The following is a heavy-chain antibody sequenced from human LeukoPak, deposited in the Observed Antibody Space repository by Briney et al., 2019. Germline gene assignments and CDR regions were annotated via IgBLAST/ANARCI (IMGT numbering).Heavy chain of an antibody. CDR1: GFTLSGYW. CDR3: AKVLIAAFDY. CDR2: IKQDAGEI. Sequence: GGSLRLSCAASGFTLSGYWMSWVRQLPGKGLEWVANIKQDAGEIRYVDSVKGRFTISRDNSKNTLYLQMNSLRAEDTAVYYCAKVLIAAFDYWGQGTLVTVSS. J-gene: IGHJ4*02. D-gene: IGHD6-6*01. V-gene: IGHV3-7*03.